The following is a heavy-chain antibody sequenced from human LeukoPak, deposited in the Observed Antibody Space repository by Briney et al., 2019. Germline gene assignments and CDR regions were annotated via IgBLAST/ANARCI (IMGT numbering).Heavy chain of an antibody. CDR2: INPNSGGT. CDR1: GYTFTGYY. V-gene: IGHV1-2*02. Sequence: ASVKVSCKASGYTFTGYYMHWVRQAPGQGLEWMGWINPNSGGTNYAQKFQGRVTMTRDTSISTAYMELTRLTSDDTAVYYCARDHVPAGTRGILLDYWGQGTLVTVSS. CDR3: ARDHVPAGTRGILLDY. J-gene: IGHJ4*02. D-gene: IGHD6-19*01.